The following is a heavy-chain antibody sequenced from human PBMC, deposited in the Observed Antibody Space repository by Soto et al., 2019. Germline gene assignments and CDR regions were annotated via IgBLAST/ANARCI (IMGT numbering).Heavy chain of an antibody. D-gene: IGHD3-9*01. V-gene: IGHV1-8*01. Sequence: ASVKVSCKASGYTFTGFDINWVRQATGQGLEWMGWLNPNTGNVGYAQKFQGRLTMTRDTSINTAYLELGSLRSEDTAIYYCARDIFMDVWGQGTTVTVSS. CDR1: GYTFTGFD. J-gene: IGHJ6*02. CDR3: ARDIFMDV. CDR2: LNPNTGNV.